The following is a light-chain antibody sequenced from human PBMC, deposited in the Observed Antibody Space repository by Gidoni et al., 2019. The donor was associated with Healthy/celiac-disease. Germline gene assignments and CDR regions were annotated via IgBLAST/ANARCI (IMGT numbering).Light chain of an antibody. CDR2: DAS. J-gene: IGKJ5*01. V-gene: IGKV3-11*01. Sequence: EIVLTQSPATLFLSPGERATLSCRASQSVSSYLAWYQQKPGQAPRLPIYDASNRATGIPARFSGSGSGTDFTLTISSLEPEDFAVYYCQQRSNWPPMVTFGQGTRLEIK. CDR1: QSVSSY. CDR3: QQRSNWPPMVT.